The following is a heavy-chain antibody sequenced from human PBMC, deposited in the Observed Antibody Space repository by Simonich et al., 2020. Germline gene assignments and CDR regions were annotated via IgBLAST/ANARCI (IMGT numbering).Heavy chain of an antibody. CDR2: ISSSGSTI. D-gene: IGHD4-17*01. CDR1: GFTFSSYE. CDR3: ARHYYGDYYFDY. Sequence: EVQLVESGGGLVQPGGSLRLSCAASGFTFSSYEMNWVRQAPGRGLEGVSYISSSGSTIYYADSGKGRFTISRDNAKNSLYLQMNSLRAEDTAVYYCARHYYGDYYFDYWGQGTLVTVSS. V-gene: IGHV3-48*03. J-gene: IGHJ4*02.